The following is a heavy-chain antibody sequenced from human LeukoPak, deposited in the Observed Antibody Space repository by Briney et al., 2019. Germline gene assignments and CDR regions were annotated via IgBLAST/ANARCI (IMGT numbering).Heavy chain of an antibody. CDR3: AKDKSSAIAARPRYYYYYGMDV. CDR1: GFTFDDYA. Sequence: GGSLRLSCAASGFTFDDYAMHWVRQAPGRGLEWVSLISGDGGSTYYADSVKGRFTISRDNSKNSLYLQMNSLRTEDTALYYCAKDKSSAIAARPRYYYYYGMDVWGQGTTVTVSS. CDR2: ISGDGGST. V-gene: IGHV3-43*02. J-gene: IGHJ6*02. D-gene: IGHD6-6*01.